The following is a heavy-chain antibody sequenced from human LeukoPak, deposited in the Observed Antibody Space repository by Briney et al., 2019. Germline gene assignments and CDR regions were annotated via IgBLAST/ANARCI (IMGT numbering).Heavy chain of an antibody. D-gene: IGHD3-22*01. CDR3: AKGGSSGYYVDY. Sequence: GRSLRLSCAASGFTFSSYGMHWVRQAPGKGLEWVAVIWYDGSNKYYADSVKGRFTISRDNSKNTLYLQMNSLRAEDRAVYYCAKGGSSGYYVDYWGQGTLVTVSS. CDR2: IWYDGSNK. CDR1: GFTFSSYG. J-gene: IGHJ4*02. V-gene: IGHV3-33*06.